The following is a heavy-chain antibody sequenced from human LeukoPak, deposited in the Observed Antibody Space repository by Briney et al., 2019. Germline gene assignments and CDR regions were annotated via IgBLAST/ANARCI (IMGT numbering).Heavy chain of an antibody. CDR3: ARPGDYAGGAFDI. Sequence: SETLSLTCTVSGGSISSSSYYWGWIRQPPGKGLEWIGSIYYSGSTYYNPSLKSRVTISVDTSKNQFSLKLSSVTAADTAVYYCARPGDYAGGAFDIWGQGTMVTVSS. J-gene: IGHJ3*02. CDR1: GGSISSSSYY. CDR2: IYYSGST. D-gene: IGHD4-17*01. V-gene: IGHV4-39*07.